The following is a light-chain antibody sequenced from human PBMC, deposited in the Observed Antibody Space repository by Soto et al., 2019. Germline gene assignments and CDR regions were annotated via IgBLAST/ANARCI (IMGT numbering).Light chain of an antibody. CDR2: GAS. CDR3: QQYNDWHPWT. Sequence: EVVLTQSPATLSLSPGERASLSCRASQSVSTNLAWYQQKPGQAPSLLIYGASTRATGIPARFSGSGSATEFTLTNSSLQSEDFAVYYCQQYNDWHPWTFGQGTKVEIK. V-gene: IGKV3D-15*01. CDR1: QSVSTN. J-gene: IGKJ1*01.